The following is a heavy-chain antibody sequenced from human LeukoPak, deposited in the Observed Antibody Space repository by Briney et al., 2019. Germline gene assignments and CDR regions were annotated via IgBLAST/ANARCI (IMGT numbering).Heavy chain of an antibody. V-gene: IGHV3-9*01. CDR1: GFTFDDYA. J-gene: IGHJ5*02. D-gene: IGHD4-17*01. CDR2: ISWNSGSI. CDR3: AKDIPPFTVTPSGWFDP. Sequence: GGSLRLSCAASGFTFDDYAMHWVRQAPGKGLEWVSGISWNSGSIGYADSVKGRFTISRDNAKNSLYLQMNSLRGEDTSLYYCAKDIPPFTVTPSGWFDPLGQGTLVTVSS.